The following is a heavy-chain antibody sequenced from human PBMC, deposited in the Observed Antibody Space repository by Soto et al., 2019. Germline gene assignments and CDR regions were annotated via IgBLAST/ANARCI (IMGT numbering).Heavy chain of an antibody. V-gene: IGHV4-34*01. CDR3: ARPVAGTRWFDP. CDR2: INHSGST. CDR1: GGSFSGYY. J-gene: IGHJ5*02. Sequence: SETLSLTCAVYGGSFSGYYWSWIRQPPGKGLEWIGEINHSGSTNYNPSLKSRVTISVDTSKNQFSLKLSSVTAADTAVYYCARPVAGTRWFDPWGQGTLVTVPQ. D-gene: IGHD6-19*01.